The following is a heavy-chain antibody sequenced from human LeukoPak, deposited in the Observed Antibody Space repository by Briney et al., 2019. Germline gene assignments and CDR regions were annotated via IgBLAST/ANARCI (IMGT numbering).Heavy chain of an antibody. CDR1: GGSISSGDYY. D-gene: IGHD3-16*01. J-gene: IGHJ4*02. Sequence: PSETLSLTCTVSGGSISSGDYYWSWIRQPPGKGLEWLGYIYYSGSTYYNPSLKSRVTISVDTSKNQFSLKLSSVTAADTAVYYCAREAGGDYVDYWGQGTLVTVSS. CDR2: IYYSGST. CDR3: AREAGGDYVDY. V-gene: IGHV4-30-4*01.